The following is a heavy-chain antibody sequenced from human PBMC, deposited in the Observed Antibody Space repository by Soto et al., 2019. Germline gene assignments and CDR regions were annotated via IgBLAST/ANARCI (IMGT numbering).Heavy chain of an antibody. Sequence: SETLSLTCTVSGGSISSYYWSWIRQPPGKGLEWPGYINYSGSTNYNPPLKSRLTISVDTSKNQFPLKLSLVTAADTAVYYCASLKRITGTIGRFDYYYYGMDVWGQGTTVTVSS. CDR3: ASLKRITGTIGRFDYYYYGMDV. J-gene: IGHJ6*02. CDR2: INYSGST. CDR1: GGSISSYY. V-gene: IGHV4-59*01. D-gene: IGHD1-7*01.